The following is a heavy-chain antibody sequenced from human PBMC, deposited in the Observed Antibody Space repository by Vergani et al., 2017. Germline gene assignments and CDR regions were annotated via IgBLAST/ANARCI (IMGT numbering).Heavy chain of an antibody. V-gene: IGHV3-23*01. Sequence: EGQLLESGGGLVQPGGSLRLSCAASGFMFNIYGVSWVRQAPGKGLEWVSGITGTGDRTLYADSVKGRFSISRDNSKNMLFLQMNSLRVEDTAVYYWAKGGLRXFDWLGYHYYMDVWGKGTTVTVSS. J-gene: IGHJ6*03. CDR3: AKGGLRXFDWLGYHYYMDV. CDR2: ITGTGDRT. CDR1: GFMFNIYG. D-gene: IGHD3-9*01.